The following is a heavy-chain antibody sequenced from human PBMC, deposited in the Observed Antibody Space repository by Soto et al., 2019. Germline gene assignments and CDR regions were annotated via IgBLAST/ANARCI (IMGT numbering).Heavy chain of an antibody. D-gene: IGHD5-12*01. CDR3: ARGARGPRWCDP. J-gene: IGHJ5*02. Sequence: QVQLQESGPGLVKPSQTLSLTCTVSGGSITRYNHYCTWIRQAPGKGLECIGFIDYSATTNYSPSLQGPVTLSVDETTNYFALSLTSVAAAATAVNYCARGARGPRWCDPWGQGALVTVSS. CDR1: GGSITRYNHY. CDR2: IDYSATT. V-gene: IGHV4-30-4*01.